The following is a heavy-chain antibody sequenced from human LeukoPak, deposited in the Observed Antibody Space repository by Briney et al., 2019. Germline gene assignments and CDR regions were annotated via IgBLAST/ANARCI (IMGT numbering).Heavy chain of an antibody. Sequence: PSQTLSLTCTVSGGSISSGGYYWSWIRQHPGKGLEWIGYIYYSGSTYYNPSLQSRVTISVDTSKNQFSLKLSSVTAADTAVYYCARRASGSYWYAFDIWGQGTMVTVSS. J-gene: IGHJ3*02. V-gene: IGHV4-31*03. CDR1: GGSISSGGYY. CDR2: IYYSGST. CDR3: ARRASGSYWYAFDI. D-gene: IGHD1-26*01.